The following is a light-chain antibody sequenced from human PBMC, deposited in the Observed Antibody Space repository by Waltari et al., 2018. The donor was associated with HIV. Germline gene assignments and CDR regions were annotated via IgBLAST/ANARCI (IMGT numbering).Light chain of an antibody. J-gene: IGKJ2*01. CDR1: QSISTK. CDR3: QQSYITPYT. V-gene: IGKV1-39*01. CDR2: SAS. Sequence: DIQMTQSPSSLSASVGDRVTITCRASQSISTKLNWYQHKQGKAPKLLIYSASTLQSGVPSRFSGSGSGTGFTLTITSLQSEDFATYYCQQSYITPYTFGQGTKLEIK.